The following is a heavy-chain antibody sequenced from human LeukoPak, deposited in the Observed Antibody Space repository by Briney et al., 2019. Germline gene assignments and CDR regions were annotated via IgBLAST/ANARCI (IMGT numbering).Heavy chain of an antibody. V-gene: IGHV1-69*04. CDR3: ARDGSSGWSGSDYYYDYGMDV. CDR1: GVTFSSYS. Sequence: GASVKVSCKASGVTFSSYSISWVRQAPGQGLKWMGRIIPILGIIKYAQNFQGRVTISVDKVTRTAYMELSSLRSDDTGVYYCARDGSSGWSGSDYYYDYGMDVWGQGTTVTVSS. CDR2: IIPILGII. J-gene: IGHJ6*02. D-gene: IGHD6-19*01.